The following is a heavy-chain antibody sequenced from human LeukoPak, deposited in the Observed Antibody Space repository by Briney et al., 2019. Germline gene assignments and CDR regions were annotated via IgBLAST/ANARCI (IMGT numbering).Heavy chain of an antibody. J-gene: IGHJ4*02. V-gene: IGHV4-59*01. CDR1: GGSISSYY. Sequence: PSETLSLTCTVSGGSISSYYWSWIRQPPGKGLEWIGYIYYSGSTNYNPSLKSRVTISVDTSENQFSLKLSSVTAADTAVYYCARATNPDYGDYVFDYWGQGTLVTVSS. CDR2: IYYSGST. D-gene: IGHD4-17*01. CDR3: ARATNPDYGDYVFDY.